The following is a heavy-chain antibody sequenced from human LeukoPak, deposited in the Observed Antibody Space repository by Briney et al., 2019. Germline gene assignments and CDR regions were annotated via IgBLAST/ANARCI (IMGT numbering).Heavy chain of an antibody. Sequence: GASVKVSCKVSGYTLTELSMHWVRQAPGKGLEWMGGFDPEDGETIYAQKFQGRVTMTEDTSTDTAYMELSSLRSEDTAVYYCATDSLHSSGWYSWFDPWGQGTLVTVSS. CDR3: ATDSLHSSGWYSWFDP. J-gene: IGHJ5*02. CDR2: FDPEDGET. CDR1: GYTLTELS. V-gene: IGHV1-24*01. D-gene: IGHD6-19*01.